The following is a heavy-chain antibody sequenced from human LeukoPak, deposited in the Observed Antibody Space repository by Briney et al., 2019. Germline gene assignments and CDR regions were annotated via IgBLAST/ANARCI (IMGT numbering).Heavy chain of an antibody. V-gene: IGHV3-13*01. CDR3: AREASSWYGLDY. CDR2: IGTAGDT. J-gene: IGHJ4*02. CDR1: GFTFSSYD. D-gene: IGHD6-13*01. Sequence: GGSLRLSCAASGFTFSSYDMHWVRHATGKGLEWVSAIGTAGDTYYPGSVKGRFTISRENAKNSLYLQMNSLRAGDTAVYYCAREASSWYGLDYWGQGTLVTVSS.